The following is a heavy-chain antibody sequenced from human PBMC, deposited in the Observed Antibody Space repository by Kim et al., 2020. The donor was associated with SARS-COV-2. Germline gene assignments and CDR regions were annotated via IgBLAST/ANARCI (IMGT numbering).Heavy chain of an antibody. D-gene: IGHD2-2*01. CDR3: AREVAVVVPAASSPIYYYYGMDV. CDR2: ISSSSSYI. J-gene: IGHJ6*02. Sequence: GGSLRLSCAASGFTFSSYSMNWVRQAPGKGLEWVSSISSSSSYIYYADSVKGRFTISRDNAKNSLYLQMNSLRAEDTAVYYCAREVAVVVPAASSPIYYYYGMDVWGQGTTVTVSS. V-gene: IGHV3-21*01. CDR1: GFTFSSYS.